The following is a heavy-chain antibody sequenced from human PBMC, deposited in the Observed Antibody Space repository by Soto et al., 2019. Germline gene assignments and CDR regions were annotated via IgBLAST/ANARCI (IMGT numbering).Heavy chain of an antibody. CDR3: AIYLAFGLSDY. Sequence: QVHLVQSGAEVKKPGASVKVSCKASGYTFTSYAMYWVRQAPGQRLEWMGWINAGNGNTKYSQKFQGRVTITRDTSASIAYLELTSLSSEDTAVDYCAIYLAFGLSDYWGQGTLVTVSS. CDR2: INAGNGNT. J-gene: IGHJ4*02. D-gene: IGHD3-10*01. CDR1: GYTFTSYA. V-gene: IGHV1-3*01.